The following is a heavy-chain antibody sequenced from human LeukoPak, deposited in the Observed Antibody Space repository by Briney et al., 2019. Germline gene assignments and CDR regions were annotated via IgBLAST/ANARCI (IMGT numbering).Heavy chain of an antibody. CDR3: AKVASPPYSSSWYYFDY. CDR2: ISGSGGST. J-gene: IGHJ4*02. CDR1: GFTFSSYA. V-gene: IGHV3-23*01. D-gene: IGHD6-13*01. Sequence: GGSLRLSCAASGFTFSSYAMSWVRQAPGKGLGWVSAISGSGGSTYYADSVKGRFTISRDNSKNTLYLQMNSLRAEDTAVYYCAKVASPPYSSSWYYFDYWGQGTLVTVSS.